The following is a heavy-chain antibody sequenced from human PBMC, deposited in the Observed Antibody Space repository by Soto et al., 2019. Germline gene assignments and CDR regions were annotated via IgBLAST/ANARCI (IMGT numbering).Heavy chain of an antibody. V-gene: IGHV5-10-1*01. D-gene: IGHD6-19*01. CDR1: GYSFKTHW. J-gene: IGHJ4*02. CDR2: IDPSDSYI. Sequence: PGESLKISCEGSGYSFKTHWITWVRQMPGKGLEWVGRIDPSDSYISYSPSFQGHVTISADKSISTAYLQWSSLEASDTAIYYCARAPSHGWFQHLDYWGQGTLVTVSS. CDR3: ARAPSHGWFQHLDY.